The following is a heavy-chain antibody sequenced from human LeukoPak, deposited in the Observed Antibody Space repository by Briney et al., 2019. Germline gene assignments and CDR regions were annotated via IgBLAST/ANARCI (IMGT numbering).Heavy chain of an antibody. V-gene: IGHV3-30*18. Sequence: PGGSLRLSCAASGFTFSSYGMHWVRQAPGKGLEWVAVISYDGSNKYYADSVKGRFTISRDNSKNTLYLQMNSLRAEDTAVYYCAKSAFGDYVYYFDYWGQGTLVTVSS. CDR2: ISYDGSNK. CDR1: GFTFSSYG. J-gene: IGHJ4*02. CDR3: AKSAFGDYVYYFDY. D-gene: IGHD4-17*01.